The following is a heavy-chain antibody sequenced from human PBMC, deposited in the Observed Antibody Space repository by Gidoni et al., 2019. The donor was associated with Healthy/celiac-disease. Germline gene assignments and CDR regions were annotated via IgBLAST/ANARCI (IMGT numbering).Heavy chain of an antibody. Sequence: QITLKESSPTLVKPTQTLTLTCTFSGFSLRTRAVCVGWIRQPPGKALEWLALIYWDDDKRYSPSLKSRLTITKDTSKKQVVLTMTNMDPVDTATYYCEHSPTYYYDSSGYSDAFDIWGKGTMVTVSS. V-gene: IGHV2-5*02. CDR1: GFSLRTRAVC. CDR3: EHSPTYYYDSSGYSDAFDI. J-gene: IGHJ3*02. D-gene: IGHD3-22*01. CDR2: IYWDDDK.